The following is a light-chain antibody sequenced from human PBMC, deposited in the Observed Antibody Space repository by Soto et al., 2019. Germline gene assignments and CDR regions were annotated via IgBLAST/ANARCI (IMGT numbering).Light chain of an antibody. CDR2: EAA. J-gene: IGKJ4*01. CDR1: QSIYKW. Sequence: DIQMTQSPSTLSASIGDTVTISCRASQSIYKWLAWYQQKPQKAPKVLIFEAAGLESGVSSRFRGSVSGTEFTLTISGLQPDDLATYYCQQYNSFPLTFGGGTTVE. V-gene: IGKV1-5*01. CDR3: QQYNSFPLT.